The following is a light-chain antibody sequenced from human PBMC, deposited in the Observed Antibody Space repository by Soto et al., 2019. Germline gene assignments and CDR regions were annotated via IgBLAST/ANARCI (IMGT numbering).Light chain of an antibody. J-gene: IGKJ3*01. V-gene: IGKV3D-7*01. CDR3: QQDYNLLFT. CDR2: GAS. CDR1: QSVSSSY. Sequence: PGERVTLSCRASQSVSSSYLTWYQQKPGQAPRLLIYGASTRATGIPARFSGSGSGTDFTLTISSLQPEDFAVYYCQQDYNLLFTCGPGTKVDIK.